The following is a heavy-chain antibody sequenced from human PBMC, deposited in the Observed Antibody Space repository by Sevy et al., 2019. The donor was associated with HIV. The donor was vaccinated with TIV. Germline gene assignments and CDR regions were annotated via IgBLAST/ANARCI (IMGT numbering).Heavy chain of an antibody. CDR2: ISTSSTYK. CDR1: GFTFSDYY. D-gene: IGHD1-1*01. V-gene: IGHV3-11*06. CDR3: ARVRYKYGSYYFDY. Sequence: GGSLRLSCSASGFTFSDYYMSWIRQAPGKGLEWVSYISTSSTYKNHADSVKGRFTISRDNANNSLYLQMNSLRAEDTAVYFCARVRYKYGSYYFDYWGQGTLVTVSS. J-gene: IGHJ4*02.